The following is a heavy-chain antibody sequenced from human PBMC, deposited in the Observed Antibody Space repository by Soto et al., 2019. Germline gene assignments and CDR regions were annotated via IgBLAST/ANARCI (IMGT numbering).Heavy chain of an antibody. Sequence: EVQLLESGGGMVQPGGSLRLSCAAAGFTFNNYAMTWVRQAPAKGLEWVSSISVSGDSTYYADSVKGRFTLSRDNSKNTLYLQMNSLRAEDTAVYYCVKRKADSACYESWGQGTLVTVSS. J-gene: IGHJ5*02. D-gene: IGHD3-22*01. CDR2: ISVSGDST. CDR3: VKRKADSACYES. V-gene: IGHV3-23*01. CDR1: GFTFNNYA.